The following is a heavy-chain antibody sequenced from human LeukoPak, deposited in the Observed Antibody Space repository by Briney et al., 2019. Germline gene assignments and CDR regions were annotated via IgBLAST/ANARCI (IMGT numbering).Heavy chain of an antibody. CDR2: IYCSGST. D-gene: IGHD3-3*01. V-gene: IGHV4-59*01. J-gene: IGHJ4*02. Sequence: SETLSLTCTVSGGSISSYYWSWIRQPPGKGLEWIGYIYCSGSTNYNPSLKSRVTISVDTSKNQFSLKLSSVTAADTAVYYCARGRFWSGYSPDYWGQGTLVTVSS. CDR3: ARGRFWSGYSPDY. CDR1: GGSISSYY.